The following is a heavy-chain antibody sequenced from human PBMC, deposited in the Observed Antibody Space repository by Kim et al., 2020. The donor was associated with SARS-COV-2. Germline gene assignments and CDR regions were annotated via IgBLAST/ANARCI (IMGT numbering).Heavy chain of an antibody. J-gene: IGHJ1*01. CDR2: IGTAGDT. CDR1: GFTFSSYD. D-gene: IGHD6-19*01. V-gene: IGHV3-13*01. CDR3: ARGVAGRLGYFQH. Sequence: GGSLRLSCAASGFTFSSYDMHWVRQATGKGLEWVSVIGTAGDTYYPGSVKGRFTISRENAKNSLYLQMNSLRAGDTAVYYCARGVAGRLGYFQHWGQGTLVTVSS.